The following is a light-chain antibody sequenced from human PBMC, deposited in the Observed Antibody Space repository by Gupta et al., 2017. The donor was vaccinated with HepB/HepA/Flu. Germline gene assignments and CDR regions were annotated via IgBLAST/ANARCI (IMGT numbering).Light chain of an antibody. CDR3: QQYDSLPLT. CDR1: QDINNY. CDR2: DAS. Sequence: DIKMTQSPSSLSSSVGDRVTITCQASQDINNYLSWFQQKQGKPPKLLIYDASALETVVPSRFTGSGSETFFTFTTPSLQPEDFATYYCQQYDSLPLTFGGGTKVEIK. J-gene: IGKJ4*01. V-gene: IGKV1-33*01.